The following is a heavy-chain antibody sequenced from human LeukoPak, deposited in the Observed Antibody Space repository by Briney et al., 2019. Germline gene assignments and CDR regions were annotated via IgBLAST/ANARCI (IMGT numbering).Heavy chain of an antibody. V-gene: IGHV1-46*01. D-gene: IGHD4-17*01. CDR1: GYTFTSYY. CDR3: ARDGTTVTTGTGY. Sequence: ASVKVSCKASGYTFTSYYMHWVRQAPGQGLEWMGIINPSGGSTIYAQKFQGRVTMTRDMSTSTVYMELSSLRSEDTAVYYCARDGTTVTTGTGYWGQGTLVTVSS. CDR2: INPSGGST. J-gene: IGHJ4*02.